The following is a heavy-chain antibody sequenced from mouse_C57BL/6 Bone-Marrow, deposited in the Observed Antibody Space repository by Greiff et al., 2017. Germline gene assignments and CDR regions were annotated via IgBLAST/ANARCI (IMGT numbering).Heavy chain of an antibody. J-gene: IGHJ4*01. V-gene: IGHV5-4*01. CDR3: ASSLPQIRLWMDY. Sequence: EVQLVESGGGLVKPGGSLKLSCAASGFTFSSYAMSWVRQTPEKRLEWVATISDGGSYTYYPDNVKGRFTISGDNAKNTLYLQMSHLKSEDTAMYYGASSLPQIRLWMDYWGQGTSVTVSA. CDR2: ISDGGSYT. D-gene: IGHD3-2*02. CDR1: GFTFSSYA.